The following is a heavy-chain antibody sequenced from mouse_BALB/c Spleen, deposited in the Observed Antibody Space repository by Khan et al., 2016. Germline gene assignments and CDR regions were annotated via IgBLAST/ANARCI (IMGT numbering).Heavy chain of an antibody. CDR3: ATGTWFAY. CDR1: GYTFTSYW. J-gene: IGHJ3*01. V-gene: IGHV1S41*01. D-gene: IGHD4-1*01. Sequence: DLVKPGASVKLSCKASGYTFTSYWINWIKQRPGQGLEWIGRIAPGSGSTYYNEMFKGKATLTVDTSSSTAYIQLSSLSSEDCAVYFCATGTWFAYWGQGTLVTVSA. CDR2: IAPGSGST.